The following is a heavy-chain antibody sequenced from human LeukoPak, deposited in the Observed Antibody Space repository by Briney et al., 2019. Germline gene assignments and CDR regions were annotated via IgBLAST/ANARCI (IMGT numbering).Heavy chain of an antibody. J-gene: IGHJ6*03. CDR1: AYTFINYC. Sequence: ASVKVSCKASAYTFINYCLHWVRQAPGQGLEWMGLIYPSGGSTSYAQEFQGRVTMTRDTSTSTVYMELSSLRSEDTAVYYCARGTTVTPANYYYMDVWGKGTTVTVSS. V-gene: IGHV1-46*01. CDR3: ARGTTVTPANYYYMDV. CDR2: IYPSGGST. D-gene: IGHD4-17*01.